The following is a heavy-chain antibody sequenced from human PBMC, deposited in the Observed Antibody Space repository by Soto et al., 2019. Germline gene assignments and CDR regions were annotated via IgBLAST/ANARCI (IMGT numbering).Heavy chain of an antibody. CDR2: VYHTGST. J-gene: IGHJ4*02. CDR3: ARRLFGSGWTRDS. Sequence: SETLSLTCYVSGASITTYYWSWIRQAPGKGLEWIGNVYHTGSTDYNSSLRSRVTISVDTSKNQFSLNMNSVTAADTAVYYCARRLFGSGWTRDSWCKGARVTVSS. D-gene: IGHD6-19*01. V-gene: IGHV4-59*13. CDR1: GASITTYY.